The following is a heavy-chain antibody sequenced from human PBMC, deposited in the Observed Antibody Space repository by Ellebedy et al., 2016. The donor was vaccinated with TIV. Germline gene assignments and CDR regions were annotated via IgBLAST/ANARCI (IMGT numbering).Heavy chain of an antibody. CDR2: INPSSGGT. V-gene: IGHV1-2*02. CDR3: AREGKAADGRGGNWFDP. CDR1: GYTFTSYS. Sequence: ASVKVSXKTSGYTFTSYSINWVRQAPGQGLEWMGWINPSSGGTNYAQKFQGRVTMTRDTSISTAYMELSRLRSDDTAVYYCAREGKAADGRGGNWFDPWGQGTLVTVSS. J-gene: IGHJ5*02. D-gene: IGHD6-13*01.